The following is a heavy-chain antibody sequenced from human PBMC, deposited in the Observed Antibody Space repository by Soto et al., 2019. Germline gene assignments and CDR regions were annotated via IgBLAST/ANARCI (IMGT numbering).Heavy chain of an antibody. V-gene: IGHV1-18*01. CDR2: ISDXNGNT. CDR3: ARSQGDLGP. CDR1: GYTFTIYG. Sequence: XXVNVSCKASGYTFTIYGISWVRQAPGQGLEWMXWISDXNGNTNYAQKXXGRVTMTXXKSKSTAYMELRSMRSDDTAVYYCARSQGDLGPWGQGTLVTVSS. J-gene: IGHJ5*02. D-gene: IGHD2-21*01.